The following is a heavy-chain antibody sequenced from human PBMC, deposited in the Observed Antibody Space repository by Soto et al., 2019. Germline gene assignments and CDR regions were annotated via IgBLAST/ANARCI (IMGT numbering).Heavy chain of an antibody. CDR1: EFTSNNAG. D-gene: IGHD2-15*01. CDR3: TTIGDYYYYYMYV. Sequence: EVQLVESGGDLVKPGGTLRFSCAASEFTSNNAGMSWARQAPGKGLEGVARIKNKTDGEPTTYATAVKGRSTISREDSKDTLYLQMNRLKPEDTAVYYCTTIGDYYYYYMYVWFKGTTVAVSS. J-gene: IGHJ6*03. V-gene: IGHV3-15*01. CDR2: IKNKTDGEPT.